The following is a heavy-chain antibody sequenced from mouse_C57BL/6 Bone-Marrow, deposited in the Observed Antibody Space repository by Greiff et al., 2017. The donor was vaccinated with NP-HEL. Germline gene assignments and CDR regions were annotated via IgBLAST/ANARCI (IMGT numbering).Heavy chain of an antibody. Sequence: VQLQQPGAELVRPGSSVKLSCKASGYTFTSYWMHWVKQRPIQGLEWIGNIDPSDSETHYNQKVKDKGTLTVDKSSSTAYMQLSSLTSEDSAVYYCARDFYYDYEDYAMDYWGQGTSVTVSS. CDR2: IDPSDSET. CDR3: ARDFYYDYEDYAMDY. CDR1: GYTFTSYW. V-gene: IGHV1-52*01. D-gene: IGHD2-4*01. J-gene: IGHJ4*01.